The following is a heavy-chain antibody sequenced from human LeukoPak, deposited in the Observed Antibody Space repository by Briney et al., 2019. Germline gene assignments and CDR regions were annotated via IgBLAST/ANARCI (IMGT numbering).Heavy chain of an antibody. J-gene: IGHJ3*02. CDR1: GFTFSSYA. D-gene: IGHD3-22*01. V-gene: IGHV3-23*01. Sequence: GGSLRLSCAASGFTFSSYAMSWVRQAPGKGLEWASAISGSGGSTYYADSVKGRFTISRDNSKNTLYLQMNSLRAEDTAVYYCAKVMYYYDSSGAIDAFDIWGQGTKVTVSS. CDR2: ISGSGGST. CDR3: AKVMYYYDSSGAIDAFDI.